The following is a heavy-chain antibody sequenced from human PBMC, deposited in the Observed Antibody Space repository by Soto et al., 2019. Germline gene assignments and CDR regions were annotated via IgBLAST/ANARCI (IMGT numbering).Heavy chain of an antibody. CDR3: AARFYSNHDNWFDP. D-gene: IGHD4-4*01. CDR2: IVVGSGNT. CDR1: GFTFTSSA. V-gene: IGHV1-58*01. Sequence: QMQLVQSGPEVKKPGTSVKVSCKASGFTFTSSAVQWVRQARGQRLEWIGWIVVGSGNTNYAQKFQERVTITRDMSTSTAYMELSSLRSEDTAVYYCAARFYSNHDNWFDPWGQGTLVTVSS. J-gene: IGHJ5*02.